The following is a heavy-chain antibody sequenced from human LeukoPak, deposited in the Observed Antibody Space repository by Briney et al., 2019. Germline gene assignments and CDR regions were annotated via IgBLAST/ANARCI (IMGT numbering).Heavy chain of an antibody. V-gene: IGHV3-7*01. Sequence: GGSLRLSCAASGFTFSSYWMSWVRQAPGKGLEWVANIKPDGSEKFYVDSVKGRFTISRDNAKNSLYLQMNSLRAEDTAVYYCARPRGCGSARCNNFDSWGQGTLVTVSS. D-gene: IGHD2-2*01. CDR2: IKPDGSEK. CDR1: GFTFSSYW. CDR3: ARPRGCGSARCNNFDS. J-gene: IGHJ4*02.